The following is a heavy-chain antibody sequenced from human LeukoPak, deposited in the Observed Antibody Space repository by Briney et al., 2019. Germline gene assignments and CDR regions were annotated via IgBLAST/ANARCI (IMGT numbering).Heavy chain of an antibody. CDR1: GYTFTGYY. CDR2: INPKSGGT. CDR3: ARDRGIAAGDGHMDV. J-gene: IGHJ6*03. D-gene: IGHD6-13*01. V-gene: IGHV1-2*02. Sequence: ASVKVSCKASGYTFTGYYIHWVRQVPGQGLEWMGWINPKSGGTNFAQKFQGRVTMTTDTSINTAYMELSRVRSDDTAMYFCARDRGIAAGDGHMDVWGKGTTVTVSS.